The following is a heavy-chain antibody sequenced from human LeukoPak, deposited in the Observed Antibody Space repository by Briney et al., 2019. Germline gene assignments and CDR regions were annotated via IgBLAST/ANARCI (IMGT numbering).Heavy chain of an antibody. Sequence: SETLSLTCAVYGGSFSGYYWSWIRQPPGKGLEWIGEINHSGSTNYNPSLKSRVTIPVDTSKNQFSLKLSSVTAADTAVYYCARGWPGGAVYYWGQGTLVTVSS. J-gene: IGHJ4*02. D-gene: IGHD3-16*01. CDR3: ARGWPGGAVYY. CDR2: INHSGST. CDR1: GGSFSGYY. V-gene: IGHV4-34*01.